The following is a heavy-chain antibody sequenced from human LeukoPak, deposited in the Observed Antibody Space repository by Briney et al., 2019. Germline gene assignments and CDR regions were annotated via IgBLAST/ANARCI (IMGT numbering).Heavy chain of an antibody. CDR2: ISARGGTT. Sequence: PGRSLRLSWAASGFTFINNDMSWVRQAPGKGLEWVSAISARGGTTYYADSVKGRFTISRDNSKNTLYLQMNSLRAEDTAVYYCAKDGGDSYFDYWGQGTLVTASS. CDR3: AKDGGDSYFDY. D-gene: IGHD3-10*01. V-gene: IGHV3-23*01. J-gene: IGHJ4*02. CDR1: GFTFINND.